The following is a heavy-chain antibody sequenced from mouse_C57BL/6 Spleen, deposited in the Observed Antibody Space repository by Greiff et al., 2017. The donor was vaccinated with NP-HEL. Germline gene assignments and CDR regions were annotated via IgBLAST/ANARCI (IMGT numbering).Heavy chain of an antibody. D-gene: IGHD3-3*01. J-gene: IGHJ4*01. V-gene: IGHV1-43*01. CDR3: ARGGDDYYAMDY. Sequence: EVQLQQSGPELVKPGASVKISCKASGYSFTGYYMHWVKQSSEKSLEWIGEINPSTGGTSYNQKFKGKATLTVDKSSSTAYMQLKSLTSEDSAVYYCARGGDDYYAMDYWGQGTSVTVSS. CDR1: GYSFTGYY. CDR2: INPSTGGT.